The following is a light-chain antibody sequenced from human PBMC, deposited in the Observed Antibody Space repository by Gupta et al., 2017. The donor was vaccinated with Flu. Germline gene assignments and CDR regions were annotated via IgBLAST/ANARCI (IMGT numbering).Light chain of an antibody. CDR2: GQN. Sequence: SSELTQQPAVSVALGQTVKITCQGDRLRNSYGSWFQEKPGQAPLLVMYGQNNRPSGIPDRFSGSSSATSSSLTIXGXQAEDEXDYYCSSRDTSGDQMIFGGGTTLTVL. V-gene: IGLV3-19*01. CDR3: SSRDTSGDQMI. J-gene: IGLJ2*01. CDR1: RLRNSY.